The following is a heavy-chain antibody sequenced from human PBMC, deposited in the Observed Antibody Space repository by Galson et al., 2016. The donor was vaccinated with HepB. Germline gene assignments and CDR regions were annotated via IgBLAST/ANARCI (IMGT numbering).Heavy chain of an antibody. V-gene: IGHV3-30*03. CDR1: GFTFNGYG. CDR3: ARRNDYCPPVGCSVDY. D-gene: IGHD3-10*02. J-gene: IGHJ4*02. Sequence: SLRLSCAGSGFTFNGYGMHWVRQAPGKGLEWVAADSMDGRRKFYADSVKGRFAISRDNFISILFLQMSYLTEDDTAVYYCARRNDYCPPVGCSVDYWGQGTLVSVSS. CDR2: DSMDGRRK.